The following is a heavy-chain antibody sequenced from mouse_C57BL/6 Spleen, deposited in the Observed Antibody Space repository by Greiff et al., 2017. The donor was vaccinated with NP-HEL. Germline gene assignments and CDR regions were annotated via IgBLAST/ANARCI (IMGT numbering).Heavy chain of an antibody. CDR1: GYTFTSYW. D-gene: IGHD2-3*01. J-gene: IGHJ4*01. V-gene: IGHV1-55*01. CDR2: IYPGSGST. CDR3: ARGPIYDGYYCYAMDY. Sequence: QVQLQQPGAELVKPGASVKMSCKASGYTFTSYWITWVKQRPGQGLEWIGDIYPGSGSTNYNEKFKSKATLTVDTSSSTAYMQLSSLTSEDSAVYYCARGPIYDGYYCYAMDYWGQGTSVTVSS.